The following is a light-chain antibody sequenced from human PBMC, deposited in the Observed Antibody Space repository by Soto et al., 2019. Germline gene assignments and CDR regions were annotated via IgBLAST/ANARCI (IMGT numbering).Light chain of an antibody. CDR1: QSVLYSSNNLNY. CDR3: QQYYSTPPYT. CDR2: WAS. J-gene: IGKJ2*01. V-gene: IGKV4-1*01. Sequence: DIVVTQSPYSLAVSLGERATINCKSSQSVLYSSNNLNYLAWYQQKPGQPPKLLIYWASTRGSGVPDRFSGSGSGTDFTLTISSLQAEDVAVYFCQQYYSTPPYTFGPGTRLEIK.